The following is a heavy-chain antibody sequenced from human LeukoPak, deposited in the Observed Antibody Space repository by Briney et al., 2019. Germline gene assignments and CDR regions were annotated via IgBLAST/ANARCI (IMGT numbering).Heavy chain of an antibody. Sequence: GSVKVSCKASSYTLTNYGISWVRQAPGQGLEWMGWISAYNGNTNYAQNLQGRVTMTTDTSTNTAYVELRSLRSDDTAVYYCARDQDPGAFDIWGQGTMVTVSS. CDR3: ARDQDPGAFDI. V-gene: IGHV1-18*01. J-gene: IGHJ3*02. CDR2: ISAYNGNT. CDR1: SYTLTNYG.